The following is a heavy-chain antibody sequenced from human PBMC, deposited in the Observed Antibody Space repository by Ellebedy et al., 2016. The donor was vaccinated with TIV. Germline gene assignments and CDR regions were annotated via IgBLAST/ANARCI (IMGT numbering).Heavy chain of an antibody. Sequence: GESLKISXAASGFTFNIAGMTWVRQAPGKGLEWVGTIVFSGTAAYYSDSAKGRFIISRDNAKNSLFLQMNSLRVEDTAVYYCARDGSEWSRDYWGQGTLVTVSS. J-gene: IGHJ4*02. D-gene: IGHD3-3*01. CDR3: ARDGSEWSRDY. V-gene: IGHV3-21*01. CDR1: GFTFNIAG. CDR2: IVFSGTAA.